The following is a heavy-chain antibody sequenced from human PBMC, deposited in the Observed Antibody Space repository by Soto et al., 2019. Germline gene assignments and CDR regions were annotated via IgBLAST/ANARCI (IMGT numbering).Heavy chain of an antibody. V-gene: IGHV3-23*01. CDR1: GFTFSSYA. CDR2: ISGSGGST. Sequence: PGGSLRLSCAASGFTFSSYAMSWVRQAPGKGLEWVSAISGSGGSTYYADSVKGRFTISRDNSKNTLYLQMNSLRAEDTAVYYCAKDSYDSSGPMYYFDYWGQGTLVTVSS. CDR3: AKDSYDSSGPMYYFDY. D-gene: IGHD3-22*01. J-gene: IGHJ4*02.